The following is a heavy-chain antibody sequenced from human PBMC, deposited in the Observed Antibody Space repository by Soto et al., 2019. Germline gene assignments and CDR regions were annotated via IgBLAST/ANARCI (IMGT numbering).Heavy chain of an antibody. Sequence: SETLSLTCTVSVGSISIYDWTWIRQPTGKGLEWIGYIYASGSTNYNPSLKSRVTISVDTSKNQFSLKLSSVTAADTAVYYCARHKEQYRPFDYWGQGTLVTVSP. CDR1: VGSISIYD. V-gene: IGHV4-59*08. CDR2: IYASGST. CDR3: ARHKEQYRPFDY. D-gene: IGHD2-2*01. J-gene: IGHJ4*02.